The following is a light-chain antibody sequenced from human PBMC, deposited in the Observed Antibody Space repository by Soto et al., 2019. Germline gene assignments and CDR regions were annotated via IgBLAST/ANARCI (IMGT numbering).Light chain of an antibody. CDR1: QSISTY. Sequence: EVVLTQSPATLSLSPGERATLSCRASQSISTYLAWYQQKPGQAPRLLIYDASTRATGIPARFSGSGSGTDFTLTINSLEPEDFAVYYCQQRSNWPGYTFGHGTRLEIK. V-gene: IGKV3-11*01. CDR2: DAS. CDR3: QQRSNWPGYT. J-gene: IGKJ2*01.